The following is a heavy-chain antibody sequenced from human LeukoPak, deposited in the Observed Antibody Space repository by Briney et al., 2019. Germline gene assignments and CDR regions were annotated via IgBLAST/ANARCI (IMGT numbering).Heavy chain of an antibody. D-gene: IGHD3-9*01. CDR1: GYSFTSYW. CDR3: ARRPSPYYDILTAGWFHYGMDV. V-gene: IGHV5-51*01. J-gene: IGHJ6*02. CDR2: IYPGDSDT. Sequence: GESLKISCKGSGYSFTSYWIGWVRQMPGKCLEWMGIIYPGDSDTRYSPSFQGQVTISADKSISTADLQWSSLKASDTAMYYCARRPSPYYDILTAGWFHYGMDVWGQGTTVTVSS.